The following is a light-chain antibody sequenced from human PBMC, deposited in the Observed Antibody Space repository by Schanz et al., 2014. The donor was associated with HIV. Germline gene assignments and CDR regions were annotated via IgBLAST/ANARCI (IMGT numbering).Light chain of an antibody. CDR3: ISYTRDTVL. Sequence: QSALTQPASVSGSPGQSITISCTGDSSDVGGYDYVSWYQQRPGKAPKLVISGVDYRPSGVSSRFSGSKSGSAASLTISGLQAEDEADYYCISYTRDTVLFGGGTKLTVL. CDR2: GVD. V-gene: IGLV2-14*03. J-gene: IGLJ2*01. CDR1: SSDVGGYDY.